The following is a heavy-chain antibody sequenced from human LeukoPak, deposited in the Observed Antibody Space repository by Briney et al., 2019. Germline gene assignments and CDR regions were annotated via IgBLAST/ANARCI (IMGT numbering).Heavy chain of an antibody. CDR2: IYYNENT. V-gene: IGHV4-39*07. Sequence: SETLSLTCTVSGGSISSTSYYWGWIRQPPGKGLEWIGSIYYNENTYYNPSLKSRVTVSVDTSKNQFSLKLSSVTAADTAVYYCARDWERGMDVWGQGTAVTVSS. CDR1: GGSISSTSYY. CDR3: ARDWERGMDV. J-gene: IGHJ6*02. D-gene: IGHD1-1*01.